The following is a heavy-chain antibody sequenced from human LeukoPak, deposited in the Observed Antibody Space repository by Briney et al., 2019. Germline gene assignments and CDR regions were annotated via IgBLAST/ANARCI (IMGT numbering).Heavy chain of an antibody. D-gene: IGHD1-26*01. CDR1: GGTFSSYA. CDR3: AREPYRGHFDY. CDR2: IIPIFGTA. J-gene: IGHJ4*02. Sequence: VASVKVSCKASGGTFSSYAISWVRQAPGQGLEWMGGIIPIFGTANYAQKFQGRVTITADKSTSTAYMELSSLRSEDTAVYYCAREPYRGHFDYWGRGTLVTVSS. V-gene: IGHV1-69*06.